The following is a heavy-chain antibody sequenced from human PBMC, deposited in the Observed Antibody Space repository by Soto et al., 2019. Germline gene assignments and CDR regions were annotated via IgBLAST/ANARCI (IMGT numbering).Heavy chain of an antibody. CDR1: GYSFTTYG. CDR2: ISGYNGNT. CDR3: AREGPAPYYYYGMDV. Sequence: QVQLVQSRGEVKKPGASVKVSCRTSGYSFTTYGISWVRQAPGQGLEWMGWISGYNGNTNYAQNLQGRVTMTTETSTSTAYMELRSPRSDDTDVYYCAREGPAPYYYYGMDVWGQGSTVTVSS. J-gene: IGHJ6*02. V-gene: IGHV1-18*01.